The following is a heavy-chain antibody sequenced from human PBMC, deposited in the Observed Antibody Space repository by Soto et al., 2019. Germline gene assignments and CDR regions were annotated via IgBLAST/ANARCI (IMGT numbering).Heavy chain of an antibody. CDR3: ARAFSSSWYRADY. Sequence: SEILSLTCTVSGGSISSYYWSWIRQPPGKGLEWIGYIYYSGSTNYNPSLKSRVTISVDTSKNQFSLKLSSVTAADTAVYYCARAFSSSWYRADYWGQGTLVTVSS. V-gene: IGHV4-59*01. D-gene: IGHD6-13*01. CDR2: IYYSGST. J-gene: IGHJ4*02. CDR1: GGSISSYY.